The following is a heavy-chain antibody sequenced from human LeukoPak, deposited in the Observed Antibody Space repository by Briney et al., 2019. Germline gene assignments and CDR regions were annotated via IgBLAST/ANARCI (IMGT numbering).Heavy chain of an antibody. Sequence: QPGGSLRLSCAASGFTFTSYAMSWVRQAPGKGLEWVSFMYGTSNIYYADSVKGRFTISRDDSDNTLYLQMNSLEAADTAVYYCARGVLGLKPLDYWGQGTLVTVSS. D-gene: IGHD1-26*01. J-gene: IGHJ4*02. CDR2: MYGTSNI. V-gene: IGHV3-23*05. CDR3: ARGVLGLKPLDY. CDR1: GFTFTSYA.